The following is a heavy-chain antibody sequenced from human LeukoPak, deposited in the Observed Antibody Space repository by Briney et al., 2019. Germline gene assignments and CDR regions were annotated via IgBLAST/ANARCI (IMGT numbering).Heavy chain of an antibody. D-gene: IGHD2-2*01. CDR1: GFTFSSYS. J-gene: IGHJ4*02. CDR3: AKDMELGSTSCFDY. Sequence: GGSLRLSCAASGFTFSSYSMSWVRQAPGKGLEWVSGISWSGGSIGYADSVKGRFTISRDNAKNSLYLQMNSLRAEDTALYYCAKDMELGSTSCFDYWGQGTLVTVSS. V-gene: IGHV3-9*01. CDR2: ISWSGGSI.